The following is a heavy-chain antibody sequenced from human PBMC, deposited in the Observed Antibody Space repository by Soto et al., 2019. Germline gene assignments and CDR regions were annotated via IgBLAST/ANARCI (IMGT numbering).Heavy chain of an antibody. CDR3: GRGGAPLPYRAAVGGCDH. CDR1: GGSFSGYY. D-gene: IGHD6-19*01. J-gene: IGHJ4*02. CDR2: INHSGST. Sequence: QVQLQQWGAGLLKPSETLSLTCAVYGGSFSGYYWSWIRQPPGKGLEWIGEINHSGSTNYNPSLMSPVTMSVDTSKNRCALKPTSVTAAVTAGYYCGRGGAPLPYRAAVGGCDHWTQRTIIIVSS. V-gene: IGHV4-34*01.